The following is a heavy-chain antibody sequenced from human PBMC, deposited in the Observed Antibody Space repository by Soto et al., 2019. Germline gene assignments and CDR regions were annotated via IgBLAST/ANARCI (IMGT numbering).Heavy chain of an antibody. D-gene: IGHD4-4*01. V-gene: IGHV1-18*01. Sequence: ASVKVSCKASGGTFSSYTISWVRQAPGQGLEWMGWISANNGNANYAQKLQGRVTMTTDTSTSTAYMELRSLRSDDTAVYYCARDARLQPFDYWGRGTLVTVSS. CDR1: GGTFSSYT. CDR3: ARDARLQPFDY. CDR2: ISANNGNA. J-gene: IGHJ4*02.